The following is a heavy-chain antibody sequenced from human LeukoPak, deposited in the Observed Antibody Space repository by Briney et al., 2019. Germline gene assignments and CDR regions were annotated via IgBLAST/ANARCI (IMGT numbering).Heavy chain of an antibody. V-gene: IGHV3-23*01. D-gene: IGHD3-9*01. CDR3: AKDPDYDILSGASFDI. CDR2: ISGSGGST. Sequence: GGSLRLSCAASGFTFSGYAMSWVRQAPGKGLEWVAAISGSGGSTYYADSMKGRFTISRDNSKNTLSLQMNSLRAEDTAVYYCAKDPDYDILSGASFDIWGPGTMVTVSS. CDR1: GFTFSGYA. J-gene: IGHJ3*02.